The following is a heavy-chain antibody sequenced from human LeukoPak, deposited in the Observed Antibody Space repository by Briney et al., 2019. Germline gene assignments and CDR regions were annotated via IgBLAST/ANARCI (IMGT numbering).Heavy chain of an antibody. J-gene: IGHJ6*02. CDR1: GGSISSSSYY. Sequence: SETLSLTCTVSGGSISSSSYYWGWIRQPPGKGLEWIGSIYYSGSTYYNPSLKSRVTISVDTSKNQFSLKLSSVTAADTAVYYCARVSVVATISYYYGVDVWGQGTTVTVSS. CDR3: ARVSVVATISYYYGVDV. D-gene: IGHD5-12*01. V-gene: IGHV4-39*07. CDR2: IYYSGST.